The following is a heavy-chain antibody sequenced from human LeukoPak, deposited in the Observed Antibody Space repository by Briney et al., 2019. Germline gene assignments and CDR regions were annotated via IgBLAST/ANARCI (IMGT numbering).Heavy chain of an antibody. J-gene: IGHJ5*02. CDR2: IYMSGNT. D-gene: IGHD2-15*01. CDR1: GGSISSDIYY. CDR3: AGTRRYCSCGSCYNWFDP. Sequence: SQTLSLTCTVSGGSISSDIYYWSWIRQPAGKGLEWIGRIYMSGNTNYNLSLKSRLTISVNTSTNQFSLKLSSVSAADTAVYYCAGTRRYCSCGSCYNWFDPWGQGTLVTVSS. V-gene: IGHV4-61*02.